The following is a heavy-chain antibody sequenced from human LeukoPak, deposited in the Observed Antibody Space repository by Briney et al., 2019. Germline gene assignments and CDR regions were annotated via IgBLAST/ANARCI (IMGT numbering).Heavy chain of an antibody. J-gene: IGHJ4*02. V-gene: IGHV4-34*01. CDR2: INHSGST. Sequence: SETLSLTCAVYGGSFSGYYWSWIRQPPGKGLEWIGEINHSGSTNYNPSPKSRVTISVDTSKNQFSLKLSSVTAADTAVYYCARVKGRSLSRIDYWGQGTLVTVSS. D-gene: IGHD1-26*01. CDR1: GGSFSGYY. CDR3: ARVKGRSLSRIDY.